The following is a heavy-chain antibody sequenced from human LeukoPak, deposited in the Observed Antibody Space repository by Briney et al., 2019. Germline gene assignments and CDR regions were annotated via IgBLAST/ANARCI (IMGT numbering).Heavy chain of an antibody. V-gene: IGHV3-7*01. Sequence: PGGTLRLSCAASGFTFSSYWMSWVRQAPGKGLEWVANIKQHGSEKNYVDSVKGRFTIFRDNAKNSLYLQMNSLRAEDTAVYYCARLDTAMVMGAFDIWGQGTMVTVSS. CDR1: GFTFSSYW. CDR3: ARLDTAMVMGAFDI. CDR2: IKQHGSEK. D-gene: IGHD5-18*01. J-gene: IGHJ3*02.